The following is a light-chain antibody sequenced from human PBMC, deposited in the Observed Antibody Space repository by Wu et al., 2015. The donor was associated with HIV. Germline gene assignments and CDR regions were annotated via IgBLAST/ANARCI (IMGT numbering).Light chain of an antibody. CDR2: AAS. J-gene: IGKJ1*01. Sequence: DIQMTQSPSSLSASVGDRVTITCRASQSISSYLNWYQQKPGKAPKLLIYAASSLQSGVPSRFSGSGSGTDFTLTISSLQPEDFATYYCQQSYNTPWMFGQGTKVEIK. CDR3: QQSYNTPWM. V-gene: IGKV1-39*01. CDR1: QSISSY.